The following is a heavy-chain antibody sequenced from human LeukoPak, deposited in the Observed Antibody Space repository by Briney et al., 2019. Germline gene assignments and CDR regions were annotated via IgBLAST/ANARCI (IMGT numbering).Heavy chain of an antibody. CDR2: ISYIGST. V-gene: IGHV4-59*08. J-gene: IGHJ5*02. CDR3: ARLPSGWYGGNWFDP. Sequence: SETLSLTCTVSGGSISSHYWSWIRQPPGKGLEWIGYISYIGSTNYNPSLKSRVTISVDTSKNQFSLKLSSVTAADTAVYYCARLPSGWYGGNWFDPWGQGTLVTVSS. D-gene: IGHD6-19*01. CDR1: GGSISSHY.